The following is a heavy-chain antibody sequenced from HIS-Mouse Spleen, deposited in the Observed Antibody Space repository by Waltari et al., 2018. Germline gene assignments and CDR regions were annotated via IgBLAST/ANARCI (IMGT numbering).Heavy chain of an antibody. CDR2: YYSGST. V-gene: IGHV4-59*01. J-gene: IGHJ2*01. CDR3: ARASRDLLLPRYFDL. Sequence: QVQLQESGPGLVKPSETLSLTCTVSGGSISSYYWSWIRQPPGKGLELIGYYSGSTNYNPALKSRVTISVDTSKNQFSLKLSSVTAADTAVYYCARASRDLLLPRYFDLWGRGTLVTVSS. CDR1: GGSISSYY.